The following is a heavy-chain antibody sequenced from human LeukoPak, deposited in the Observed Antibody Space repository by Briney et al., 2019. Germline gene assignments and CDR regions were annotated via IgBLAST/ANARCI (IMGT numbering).Heavy chain of an antibody. Sequence: GASVKVSCKASGYTFTGYYMHWVRQAPGQGLEWMRRINPNSGGTNYAQKFQGRVTMTRDTSISTAYMELSRLRSDDTAVYYCARDRVAAAGTNWFDPWGQGTLVTVSS. J-gene: IGHJ5*02. CDR2: INPNSGGT. V-gene: IGHV1-2*06. D-gene: IGHD6-13*01. CDR1: GYTFTGYY. CDR3: ARDRVAAAGTNWFDP.